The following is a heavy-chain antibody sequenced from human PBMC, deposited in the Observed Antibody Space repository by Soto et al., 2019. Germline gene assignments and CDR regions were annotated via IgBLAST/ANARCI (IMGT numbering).Heavy chain of an antibody. CDR3: ARAVVVVSNSFDP. CDR1: GGSISSGGYY. D-gene: IGHD2-15*01. V-gene: IGHV4-31*03. J-gene: IGHJ5*02. CDR2: NNYSGST. Sequence: QVQLQETGPGLVRPSQTLSLTCTVSGGSISSGGYYWSWIRQHPGKGLEWIGYNNYSGSTYYNQSIKSRVTISVDTSKNQFSLKLSAVTAADTAVYYCARAVVVVSNSFDPWGQGTLVTVSS.